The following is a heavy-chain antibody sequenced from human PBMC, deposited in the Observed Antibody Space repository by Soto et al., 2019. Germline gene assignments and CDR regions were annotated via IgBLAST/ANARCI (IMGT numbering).Heavy chain of an antibody. J-gene: IGHJ4*02. Sequence: SETLSLTCTVSGGSIRGYYWSWIRQPPGKGLEWTGYISDSGSTNYNPSLKSRVTISVDTSKNQFSLELSSVTAADTAIYYCGRAEYRGANSRGPLDCWGQGALVTVSS. CDR1: GGSIRGYY. V-gene: IGHV4-59*01. CDR2: ISDSGST. CDR3: GRAEYRGANSRGPLDC. D-gene: IGHD4-4*01.